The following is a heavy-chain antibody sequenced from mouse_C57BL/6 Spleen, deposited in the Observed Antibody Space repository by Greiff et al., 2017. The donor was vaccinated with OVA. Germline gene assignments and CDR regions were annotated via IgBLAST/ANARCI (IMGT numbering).Heavy chain of an antibody. D-gene: IGHD1-1*01. J-gene: IGHJ4*01. CDR3: ARSGLRDAMDY. V-gene: IGHV1-52*01. CDR1: GYTFTSYW. CDR2: IDPSDSET. Sequence: QVQLQQPGAELVRPGSSVKLSCKASGYTFTSYWMHWVKQRPIQGLEWIGNIDPSDSETHYNQKFKDKATLTVDKSSSTAYMQLSSLTSEDSAVYYCARSGLRDAMDYWGQGTSGNGSS.